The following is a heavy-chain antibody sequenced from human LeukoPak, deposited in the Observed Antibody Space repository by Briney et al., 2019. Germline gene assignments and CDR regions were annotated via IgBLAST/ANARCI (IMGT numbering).Heavy chain of an antibody. D-gene: IGHD1-14*01. V-gene: IGHV1-69*13. CDR2: IIPIFGTA. J-gene: IGHJ4*02. CDR3: ARYRPVPGGNSFDY. Sequence: ASVKVSCKASGGTFSSYAISWVRQAPGQGLEWMGGIIPIFGTANYAQKFQGRVTITADESTSTAYMELSSLRSEDTAVYYCARYRPVPGGNSFDYRGQGTLVTVSS. CDR1: GGTFSSYA.